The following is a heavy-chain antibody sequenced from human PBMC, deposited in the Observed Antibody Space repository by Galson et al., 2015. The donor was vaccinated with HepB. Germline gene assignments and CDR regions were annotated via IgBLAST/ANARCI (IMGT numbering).Heavy chain of an antibody. D-gene: IGHD3-10*02. CDR3: ASDVRYAFEM. J-gene: IGHJ3*02. V-gene: IGHV1-18*01. Sequence: SVKVSCKASGYTFTGHGISWVRQAPGQGLEWMRWISTNSGNAYYAQKFQDRLIMTTERSTSTAYMELRSLTSDDTAFYYCASDVRYAFEMWGQGTMVTVS. CDR1: GYTFTGHG. CDR2: ISTNSGNA.